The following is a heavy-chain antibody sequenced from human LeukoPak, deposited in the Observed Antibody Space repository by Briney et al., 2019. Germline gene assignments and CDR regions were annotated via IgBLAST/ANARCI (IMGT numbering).Heavy chain of an antibody. CDR3: ARVPSRYYDSSGYYDEGFDY. V-gene: IGHV1-69*13. CDR2: IIPIFGTA. CDR1: GYTFTSYG. Sequence: SVKVSCKASGYTFTSYGISWVRQAPGQGLEWMGGIIPIFGTANYAQKFQGRVTITADESTSTAYMELSSLRSEDTAVYYCARVPSRYYDSSGYYDEGFDYWGQGTLATVSS. J-gene: IGHJ4*02. D-gene: IGHD3-22*01.